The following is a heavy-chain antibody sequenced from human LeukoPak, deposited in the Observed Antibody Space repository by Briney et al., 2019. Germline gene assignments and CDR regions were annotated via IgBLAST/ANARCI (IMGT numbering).Heavy chain of an antibody. D-gene: IGHD3-10*01. CDR1: GFSLNTLEAG. J-gene: IGHJ5*02. CDR3: AHTHYYGSGLNH. Sequence: SGPTLVNPTQTLTLTCTFSGFSLNTLEAGVAWIRLPPGKALEWLALIFWDDDKRYSPSLKSRLTLTKDTSKSQVVLTMTHMDPLDTGTYYRAHTHYYGSGLNHWRQGTLVTLPS. CDR2: IFWDDDK. V-gene: IGHV2-5*02.